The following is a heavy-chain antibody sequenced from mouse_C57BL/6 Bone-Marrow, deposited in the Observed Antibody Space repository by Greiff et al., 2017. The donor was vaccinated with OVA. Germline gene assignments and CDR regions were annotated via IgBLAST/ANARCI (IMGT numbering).Heavy chain of an antibody. CDR3: ASKTGAWFAY. Sequence: EVQVVESGGDLVKPGGSLKLSCAASGFTFRSYGMSWVRQTPDKRLEWVATISSGGSYTYYPDSVKGRFTISRDNAKNTLYLQRSSLKSEDTAMYYCASKTGAWFAYWGQGTLVTVSA. D-gene: IGHD4-1*01. V-gene: IGHV5-6*01. CDR1: GFTFRSYG. CDR2: ISSGGSYT. J-gene: IGHJ3*01.